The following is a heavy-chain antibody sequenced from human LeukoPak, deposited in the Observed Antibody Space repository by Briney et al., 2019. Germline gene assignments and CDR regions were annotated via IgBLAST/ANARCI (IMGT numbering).Heavy chain of an antibody. D-gene: IGHD6-13*01. CDR1: GFTFGSYW. V-gene: IGHV3-7*01. CDR2: IKQDGSEK. Sequence: GGSLRLSCAASGFTFGSYWMSWVRQAPGKGLEWVANIKQDGSEKYYVDSVKGRFTISRDNAKNSLYLQMNSLRAEDTAVYYCARGLRIAAAGSSWGQGTLVTVSS. CDR3: ARGLRIAAAGSS. J-gene: IGHJ5*02.